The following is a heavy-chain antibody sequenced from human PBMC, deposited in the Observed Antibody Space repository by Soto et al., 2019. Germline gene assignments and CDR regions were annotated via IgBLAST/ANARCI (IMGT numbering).Heavy chain of an antibody. CDR3: AKSMTTEYYYYYGMDV. CDR1: GFTFSSYG. D-gene: IGHD4-17*01. V-gene: IGHV3-30*18. CDR2: ISYDGSNK. Sequence: QVQLVESGGGVVQPGRSLRLSCAPSGFTFSSYGMHWFRQAPAKGLEWVAVISYDGSNKYYADSVKGRFTISRDNSKNTLYLQMNSLRAEDTAVYYCAKSMTTEYYYYYGMDVWGQGTTVTVSS. J-gene: IGHJ6*02.